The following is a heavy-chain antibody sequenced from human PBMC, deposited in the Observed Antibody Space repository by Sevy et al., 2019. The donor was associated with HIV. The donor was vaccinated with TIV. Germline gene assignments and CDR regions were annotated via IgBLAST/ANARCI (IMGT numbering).Heavy chain of an antibody. Sequence: ASVKVSCKASGGTFSSYAISWVRQAPGQGLEWMGGIIPIFGTANYAQKFQGRVTITADESTSTAYMELGSLRSEDTAVYYCARESPQDRSDYYYGMDVWGQGTTVTVSS. V-gene: IGHV1-69*13. CDR2: IIPIFGTA. J-gene: IGHJ6*02. CDR3: ARESPQDRSDYYYGMDV. D-gene: IGHD2-15*01. CDR1: GGTFSSYA.